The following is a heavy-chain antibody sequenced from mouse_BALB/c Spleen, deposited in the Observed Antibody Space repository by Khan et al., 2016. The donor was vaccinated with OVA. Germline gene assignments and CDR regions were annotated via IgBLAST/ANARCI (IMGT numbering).Heavy chain of an antibody. Sequence: VELVESGAELVKAGASVKMSCKASGYTFTSYWMHWVKQRLGQGLEWFAETNPTNGRTYYNEKFKSKATLTVDKSSSTAYMLLSGPTFEDSAVYYCARIKKIVATYFDYWGQGTTLTDS. CDR2: TNPTNGRT. V-gene: IGHV1S81*02. D-gene: IGHD1-1*01. CDR1: GYTFTSYW. CDR3: ARIKKIVATYFDY. J-gene: IGHJ2*01.